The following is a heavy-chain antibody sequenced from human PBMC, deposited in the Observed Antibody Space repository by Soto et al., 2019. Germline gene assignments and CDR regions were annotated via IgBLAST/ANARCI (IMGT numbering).Heavy chain of an antibody. CDR2: VNYSGVT. V-gene: IGHV4-34*01. J-gene: IGHJ6*03. Sequence: SETLSLTCAVYGESFSGYHWTWVRQSPEKGLEWIGEVNYSGVTYYNPSIKSRVSISIDTSKREFSLRLNSVTAADTAVYYCARVPSYYMDVWDKGTTVTVSS. CDR3: ARVPSYYMDV. CDR1: GESFSGYH.